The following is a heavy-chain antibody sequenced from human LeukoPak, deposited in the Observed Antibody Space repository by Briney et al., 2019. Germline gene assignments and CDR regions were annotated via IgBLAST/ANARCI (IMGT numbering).Heavy chain of an antibody. V-gene: IGHV3-30-3*01. CDR2: ISYDGSNK. CDR3: ARDHSSGYFDY. CDR1: GFTFSSYA. D-gene: IGHD6-19*01. Sequence: GGSLRLSCTASGFTFSSYAMHWVRQAPGKGLEWVAVISYDGSNKYYADSVKGRFTISRDNSKNTLYLQMNSLRAEDTAVYYCARDHSSGYFDYWGQGTLVTVSS. J-gene: IGHJ4*02.